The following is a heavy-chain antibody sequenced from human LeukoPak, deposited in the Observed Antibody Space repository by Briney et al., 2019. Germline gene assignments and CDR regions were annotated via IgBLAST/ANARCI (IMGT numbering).Heavy chain of an antibody. V-gene: IGHV1-2*02. J-gene: IGHJ4*02. CDR2: INPNSGDT. CDR3: ARDKWLRDY. Sequence: GASVTVSCKASGYTFTAYYMHWVRQAPGQGLEWMGWINPNSGDTNYAQKFQGRVTMTRDTSISTAYMELSSLRLDDTAVYYCARDKWLRDYWGQGTLVTVSS. CDR1: GYTFTAYY. D-gene: IGHD5-12*01.